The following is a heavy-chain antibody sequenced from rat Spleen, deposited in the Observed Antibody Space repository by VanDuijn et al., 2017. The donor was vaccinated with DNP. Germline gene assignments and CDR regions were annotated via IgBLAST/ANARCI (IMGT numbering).Heavy chain of an antibody. J-gene: IGHJ4*01. CDR3: ARVGDYHDGGDGDVLDV. CDR1: GFSVTSYG. D-gene: IGHD1-12*02. Sequence: VQLKESGPGLVQPSHTLSLTCTVSGFSVTSYGVSWARQFPGKGLEWIAFITVGGGTTSYPDSVKGRFTFSRDDAKNTLSLQMNSLRSEDTSTYYCARVGDYHDGGDGDVLDVWGQGTSVTVSS. CDR2: ITVGGGTT. V-gene: IGHV5-31*01.